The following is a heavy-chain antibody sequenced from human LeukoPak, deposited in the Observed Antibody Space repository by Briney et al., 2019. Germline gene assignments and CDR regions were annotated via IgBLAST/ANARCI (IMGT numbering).Heavy chain of an antibody. CDR1: GFTFDDYG. Sequence: GGSLRLSCAASGFTFDDYGMSWVRQAPGKGLEWVSGISWNSGSIGYADSVKGRFTISRDNAKNSLYLQMNSLRAEDTALYYCAKDSYGSGSYYPYFDYWGQGTLVIVSS. CDR3: AKDSYGSGSYYPYFDY. V-gene: IGHV3-9*01. CDR2: ISWNSGSI. J-gene: IGHJ4*02. D-gene: IGHD3-10*01.